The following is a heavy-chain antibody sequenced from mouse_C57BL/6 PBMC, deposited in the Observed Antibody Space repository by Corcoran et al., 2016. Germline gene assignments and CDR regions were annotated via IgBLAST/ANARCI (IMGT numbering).Heavy chain of an antibody. CDR1: GYSITSGYY. CDR3: ARKVATRFDY. Sequence: DVQLQESGPGLVKPSQSLSLTCSVTGYSITSGYYWNWIRQFPGNKLEWMGYISYDGSNNYNPSLKNRIPITRDTSKNQFFLKLNSVTTEDTDTYYWARKVATRFDYGGQGTTLTVSS. J-gene: IGHJ2*01. D-gene: IGHD1-1*01. CDR2: ISYDGSN. V-gene: IGHV3-6*01.